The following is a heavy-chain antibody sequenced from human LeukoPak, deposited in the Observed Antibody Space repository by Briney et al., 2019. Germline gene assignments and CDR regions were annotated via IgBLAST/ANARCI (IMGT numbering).Heavy chain of an antibody. CDR1: GFTFSSYA. CDR2: ISGSGGST. V-gene: IGHV3-23*01. CDR3: AKDLLEYQSYYFDY. Sequence: PGGSLRLSCAASGFTFSSYAMSWVRQAQGKGLEWVSAISGSGGSTYYADSVKGRFTISRDNSKNTLYLQMNSLRAEDTAVYYCAKDLLEYQSYYFDYWGQGTLVTVSS. J-gene: IGHJ4*02. D-gene: IGHD2-2*01.